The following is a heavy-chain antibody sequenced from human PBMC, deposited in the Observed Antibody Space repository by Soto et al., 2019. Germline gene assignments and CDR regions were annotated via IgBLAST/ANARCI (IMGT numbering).Heavy chain of an antibody. D-gene: IGHD3-22*01. V-gene: IGHV3-30-3*01. J-gene: IGHJ3*02. CDR1: GFTFSSYA. CDR3: ARDGLDSSGEPDAFDI. CDR2: ISYGGSNK. Sequence: QVQLVESGGGVVQPGRSLRLSCAASGFTFSSYAMHWVRQAPGKGLEWVAVISYGGSNKYYADSVKGRFTISRDNSKNTLYLQMNSLRAEDTAVYYCARDGLDSSGEPDAFDIWGQGTMVTVSS.